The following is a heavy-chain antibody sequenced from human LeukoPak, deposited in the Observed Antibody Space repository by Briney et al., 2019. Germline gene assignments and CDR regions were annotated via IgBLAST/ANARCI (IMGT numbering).Heavy chain of an antibody. CDR2: MNPNSGNT. D-gene: IGHD6-13*01. Sequence: ASVEVSCKASGYTFTSYDINWVRQATGQGLEWMGWMNPNSGNTGYAQKFQGRVTMTRNTSISTAYMELSSLRSEDTAGYYCARRRRTAAANWFDPWGQGTLVTVPS. V-gene: IGHV1-8*01. J-gene: IGHJ5*02. CDR1: GYTFTSYD. CDR3: ARRRRTAAANWFDP.